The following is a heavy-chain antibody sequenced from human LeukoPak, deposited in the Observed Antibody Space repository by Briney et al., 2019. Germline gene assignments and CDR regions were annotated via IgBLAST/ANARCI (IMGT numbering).Heavy chain of an antibody. CDR1: GFTFNNAW. CDR2: IKSKTEGETT. D-gene: IGHD1-1*01. CDR3: VGRPWNFDY. V-gene: IGHV3-15*01. Sequence: GGSPRLSCAASGFTFNNAWMSWVRQAPGKGLEWVGRIKSKTEGETTDYAAPVKGRFSISRDESKAEVYLHMTSLKAEDTAVYYCVGRPWNFDYWGQGTLVTVSS. J-gene: IGHJ4*02.